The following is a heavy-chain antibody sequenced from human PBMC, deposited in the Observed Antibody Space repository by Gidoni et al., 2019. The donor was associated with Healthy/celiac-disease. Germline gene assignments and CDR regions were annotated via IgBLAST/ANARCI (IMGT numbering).Heavy chain of an antibody. CDR2: IYYSGST. V-gene: IGHV4-31*03. CDR3: ARVQYQLLLGGNWFDP. CDR1: GGSLSSGGYY. Sequence: QVQLQESGPGLVKPSQTLSLPCTVSGGSLSSGGYYWSWIRQHPGKGLEWIGYIYYSGSTYYNPSLKSRVTISVDTSKNQFSLKLSSVTAADTAVYYCARVQYQLLLGGNWFDPWGQGTLVTVSS. J-gene: IGHJ5*02. D-gene: IGHD2-2*01.